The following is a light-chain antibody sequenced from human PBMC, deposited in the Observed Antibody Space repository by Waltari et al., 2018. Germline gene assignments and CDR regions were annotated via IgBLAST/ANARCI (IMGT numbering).Light chain of an antibody. CDR3: SSYAGNDLVI. J-gene: IGLJ2*01. CDR2: EVT. V-gene: IGLV2-14*01. CDR1: NSDVGSYTY. Sequence: QSALTQPASVSGPPGQSTTISSTGTNSDVGSYTYVSWYQQHPGKAPKLMIYEVTNRPSGLSNRFSGSKSGNTASLTITELQAEDEADYYCSSYAGNDLVIFGGGTKLTVL.